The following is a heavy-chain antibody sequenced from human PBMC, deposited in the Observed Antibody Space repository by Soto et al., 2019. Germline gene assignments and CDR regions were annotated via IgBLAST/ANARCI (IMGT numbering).Heavy chain of an antibody. V-gene: IGHV4-39*01. CDR2: IYYSGNT. CDR3: ARQFHVGFGDLRGWIDA. CDR1: GDSIFSSRNY. Sequence: SETLSLTCSISGDSIFSSRNYWGWVRQPPGKGLEWIGSIYYSGNTNYNPSLKSRVTMSIDTSKNQFSLKMTSVTAADTAVYFCARQFHVGFGDLRGWIDAWGQGTLVTVSS. J-gene: IGHJ5*02. D-gene: IGHD3-10*01.